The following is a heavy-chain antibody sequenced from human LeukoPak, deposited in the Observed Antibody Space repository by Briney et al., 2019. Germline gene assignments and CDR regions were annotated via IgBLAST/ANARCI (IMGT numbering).Heavy chain of an antibody. CDR3: ARDLGRFGEDSTNDY. D-gene: IGHD3-10*01. Sequence: PGRSLRLSCAASGFTFSSYSMNWVRQAPGKGLEWVSSISGGTHYIYYADSVKGRFTISRDNAQNSLYLQMNTLRPEDTAVYYCARDLGRFGEDSTNDYWGQGTLVTVSS. V-gene: IGHV3-21*01. CDR2: ISGGTHYI. J-gene: IGHJ4*02. CDR1: GFTFSSYS.